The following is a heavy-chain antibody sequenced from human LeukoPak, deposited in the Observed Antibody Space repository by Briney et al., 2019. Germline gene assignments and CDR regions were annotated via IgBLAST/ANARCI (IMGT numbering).Heavy chain of an antibody. CDR2: ISYDGSNK. V-gene: IGHV3-30*04. D-gene: IGHD6-19*01. J-gene: IGHJ4*02. CDR3: AREGIAVALDY. Sequence: GRSLRLSCAASGFTFSSYAMHWVRQAPGKGLEWVAVISYDGSNKYYADSVKGRFTISRDNSKNTLYPQMNSLRAEDTAVYYCAREGIAVALDYWGQGTLVTVSS. CDR1: GFTFSSYA.